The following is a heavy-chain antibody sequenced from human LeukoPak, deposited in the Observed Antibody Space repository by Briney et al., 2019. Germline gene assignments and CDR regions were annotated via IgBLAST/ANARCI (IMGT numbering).Heavy chain of an antibody. CDR2: ISSSATTI. J-gene: IGHJ3*02. V-gene: IGHV3-11*04. Sequence: SGGSLRLSCAASGFTFSDYYMTWVRQAPGKGLEWVSYISSSATTIYYADSVKGRFTISRDNAKNSLYLQMNSLRDEDTAVYYCASFGSGSNLDAFDIWGQGTMVTVST. CDR1: GFTFSDYY. D-gene: IGHD3-10*01. CDR3: ASFGSGSNLDAFDI.